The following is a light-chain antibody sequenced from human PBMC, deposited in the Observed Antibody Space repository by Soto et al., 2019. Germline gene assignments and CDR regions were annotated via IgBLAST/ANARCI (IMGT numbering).Light chain of an antibody. Sequence: DIVMTQSPDSLAVSLGDRASLNCKSSQSGLSSSNNLNYLAWYQQKPGQPHKLLIYWASNRESGVPDRFSGSGSGTDFTLTIRSLKAEDVAVYYCQKYYTTPEINVGKGTRLEIK. CDR1: QSGLSSSNNLNY. CDR3: QKYYTTPEIN. CDR2: WAS. V-gene: IGKV4-1*01. J-gene: IGKJ5*01.